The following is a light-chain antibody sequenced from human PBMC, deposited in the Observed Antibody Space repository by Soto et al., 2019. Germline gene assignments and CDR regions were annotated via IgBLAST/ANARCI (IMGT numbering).Light chain of an antibody. CDR1: QSVSSYY. J-gene: IGKJ1*01. Sequence: EIMLTQSPGTLSLSPGERATRSCRASQSVSSYYLAWYQQKPGQAPRLLIYAASSRATGIPDRFSGGGSGTDFTLTISRLEPEDSAVYYCQQGGSSPWTFGQGTKVEIK. CDR3: QQGGSSPWT. V-gene: IGKV3-20*01. CDR2: AAS.